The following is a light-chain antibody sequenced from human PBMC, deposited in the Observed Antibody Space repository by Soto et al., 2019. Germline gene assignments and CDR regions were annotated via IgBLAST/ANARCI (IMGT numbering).Light chain of an antibody. V-gene: IGKV1-39*01. J-gene: IGKJ1*01. CDR3: QQRSTTPWT. CDR2: AAS. Sequence: DIHMTQSPSSLSASAGDRVTITCRASQTISRFLSWSQQKPGKAPKLLIYAASNLQSGVPPRFSGSGSGTDVTLTINNLQSEDCATYYCQQRSTTPWTFGQGTKVEIK. CDR1: QTISRF.